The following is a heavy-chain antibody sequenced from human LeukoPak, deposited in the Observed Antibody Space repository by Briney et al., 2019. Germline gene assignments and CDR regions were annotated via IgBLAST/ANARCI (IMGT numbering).Heavy chain of an antibody. CDR2: INWNGGST. Sequence: GGSLRLSCAASGFTFDDYTMSWVRQAPGKGLEWVSGINWNGGSTGYADSVKGRFTISRDNAKNSLYLQMNSLRAEDTALYYCARDGSYSGSGSPSYYWGQGTLVTVSS. D-gene: IGHD3-10*01. CDR3: ARDGSYSGSGSPSYY. V-gene: IGHV3-20*04. CDR1: GFTFDDYT. J-gene: IGHJ4*02.